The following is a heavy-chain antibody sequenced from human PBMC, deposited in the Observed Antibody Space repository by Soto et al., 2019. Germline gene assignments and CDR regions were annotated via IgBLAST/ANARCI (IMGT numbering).Heavy chain of an antibody. CDR2: IGGGDDI. D-gene: IGHD3-3*02. CDR1: GFTFSNYA. J-gene: IGHJ3*01. V-gene: IGHV3-23*01. Sequence: GGSLRLSCEAAGFTFSNYAMAWVSKTPGEGPEWVSTIGGGDDIFYAESVQGRFIISRDDSRSTMYLQMDNLRVEDTAIYFCAKDSISYNGIYDAFDVWGQGTVVTVSS. CDR3: AKDSISYNGIYDAFDV.